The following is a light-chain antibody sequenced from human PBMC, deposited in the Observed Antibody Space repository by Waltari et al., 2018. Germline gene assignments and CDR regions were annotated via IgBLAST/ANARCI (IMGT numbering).Light chain of an antibody. J-gene: IGLJ3*02. Sequence: NFMLTQPHSVSESPGKTVTISCTRSSGSIASNYVQWYQQRPGSAPTPVIYGDNQRPSGVPDRCSGSIDRSSNSASLTISGLTTEDEADYYCQSYDSSIRVFGGGTKLTVL. CDR3: QSYDSSIRV. V-gene: IGLV6-57*04. CDR2: GDN. CDR1: SGSIASNY.